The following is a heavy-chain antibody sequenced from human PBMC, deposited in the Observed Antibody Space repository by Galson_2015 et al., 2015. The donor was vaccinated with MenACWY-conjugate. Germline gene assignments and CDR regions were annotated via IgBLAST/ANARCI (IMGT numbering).Heavy chain of an antibody. D-gene: IGHD1-26*01. CDR1: GYTFTSYA. CDR3: ARDLGVSGSYTNWFDP. J-gene: IGHJ5*02. V-gene: IGHV1-3*01. CDR2: INAGNGNT. Sequence: SVKVSCKASGYTFTSYAMHWVRQAPGQRLEWMGWINAGNGNTKYSQKFQGRVTITRDTSASTAYMELSSLRSEDTAVYYCARDLGVSGSYTNWFDPWGQGTLVTVSS.